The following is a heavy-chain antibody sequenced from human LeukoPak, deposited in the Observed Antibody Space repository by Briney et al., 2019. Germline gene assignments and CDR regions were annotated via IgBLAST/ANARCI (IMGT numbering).Heavy chain of an antibody. V-gene: IGHV4-4*02. CDR2: IYHSGST. CDR1: GGSISSSNW. Sequence: SGTLSLTCAVSGGSISSSNWWSWVRQPPGKGLEWIGEIYHSGSTNYNPSLKSRVTISVDKSKNQFSLKLSSVTAADTAVYYCARDSGYRYGQGHYYGMDVWGQGTTVTVSS. CDR3: ARDSGYRYGQGHYYGMDV. D-gene: IGHD5-18*01. J-gene: IGHJ6*02.